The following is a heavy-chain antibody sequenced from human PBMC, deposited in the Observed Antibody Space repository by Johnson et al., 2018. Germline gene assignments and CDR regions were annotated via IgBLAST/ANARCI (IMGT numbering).Heavy chain of an antibody. CDR1: GFTFSSYS. J-gene: IGHJ6*03. CDR2: ISSSSSYI. V-gene: IGHV3-21*01. Sequence: VQLVESGGGLVKPGGSLRLSCAASGFTFSSYSMNWVRQAPGKGLEWVSSISSSSSYIYYADSVKGRFTISRDNAKTSVYLQMNSLRAEDTAGYYCAGLIDWNPRGHYYYYMDVWGKGTTVTVSS. D-gene: IGHD1-1*01. CDR3: AGLIDWNPRGHYYYYMDV.